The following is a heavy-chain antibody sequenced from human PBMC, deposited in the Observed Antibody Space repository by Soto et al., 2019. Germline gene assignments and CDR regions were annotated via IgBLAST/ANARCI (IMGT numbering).Heavy chain of an antibody. CDR3: ASLRYYAISGAMDV. CDR2: IYYSGST. J-gene: IGHJ6*02. V-gene: IGHV4-39*01. Sequence: SETLSLTCSVSGGSTSSADYYWALTRQPPGKGLEWIGTIYYSGSTYSDPSLKSRVAMSIATSNNQFTLEMRSVTAADTAVYSCASLRYYAISGAMDVWGQGATVTVSS. D-gene: IGHD2-8*01. CDR1: GGSTSSADYY.